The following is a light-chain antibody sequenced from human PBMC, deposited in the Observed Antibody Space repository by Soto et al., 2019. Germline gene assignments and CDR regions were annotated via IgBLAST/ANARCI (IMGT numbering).Light chain of an antibody. CDR1: QSVSSSY. J-gene: IGKJ1*01. CDR2: GAS. Sequence: EIVLTQSPGTLSLSPGERATLPCRASQSVSSSYFAWYQQRFGQAPRLLIYGASSRATGIPDRFSGSESGTDFTLTISRLEPEDFAVYYCQQYGSSSWTFGQGTKVDIK. V-gene: IGKV3-20*01. CDR3: QQYGSSSWT.